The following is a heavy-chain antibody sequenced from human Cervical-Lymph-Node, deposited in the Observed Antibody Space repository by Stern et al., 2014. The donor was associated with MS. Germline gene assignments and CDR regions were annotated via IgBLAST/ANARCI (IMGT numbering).Heavy chain of an antibody. Sequence: EEQLVESGAEVKRPGESLKISCKGSGYNFTNYWIAWVRQMPGKGLEWMGIVYPGDSDTRYSPSFQGQVTISADKSINTAYLQWSSLKASDTAMYFCARLDCSGGSCYSGDFDYWGQGTLVTVSS. CDR2: VYPGDSDT. CDR1: GYNFTNYW. J-gene: IGHJ4*02. V-gene: IGHV5-51*01. CDR3: ARLDCSGGSCYSGDFDY. D-gene: IGHD2-15*01.